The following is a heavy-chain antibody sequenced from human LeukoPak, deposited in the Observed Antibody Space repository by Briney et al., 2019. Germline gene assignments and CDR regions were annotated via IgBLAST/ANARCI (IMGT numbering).Heavy chain of an antibody. CDR2: IYYSGST. Sequence: PSETLSLTCTVSGGSISSYYWSWIRQPPGKGLEWIGYIYYSGSTNYNPSLKSRVTISVDTSKNQFSLKLSSVTAADTAVYYCARGVGYRDAFDIWGQGTMVTVSS. CDR3: ARGVGYRDAFDI. V-gene: IGHV4-59*01. D-gene: IGHD1-26*01. J-gene: IGHJ3*02. CDR1: GGSISSYY.